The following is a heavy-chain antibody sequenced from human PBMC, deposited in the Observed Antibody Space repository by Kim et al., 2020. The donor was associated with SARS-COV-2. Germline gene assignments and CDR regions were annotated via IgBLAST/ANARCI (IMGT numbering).Heavy chain of an antibody. D-gene: IGHD6-13*01. Sequence: ASVKVSCKVSGYTLTELSMHWVRQAPGKGLEWMGGFDPEDGETIYAQKFQGRVTMTEDTSTDTAYMELSSLRSEDTAVYYCATDFYSSRPYYYYGMDVWGQGTTVTVSS. CDR2: FDPEDGET. J-gene: IGHJ6*02. CDR3: ATDFYSSRPYYYYGMDV. V-gene: IGHV1-24*01. CDR1: GYTLTELS.